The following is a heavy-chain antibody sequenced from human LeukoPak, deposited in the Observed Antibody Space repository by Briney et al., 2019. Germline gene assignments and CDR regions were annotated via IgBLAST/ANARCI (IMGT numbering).Heavy chain of an antibody. V-gene: IGHV3-23*01. J-gene: IGHJ4*02. CDR1: GFTFNNFA. Sequence: QAGRSLRLSCAASGFTFNNFAMNWARQAPGKGLEWVSAISGRGDTIFYADSVKGRFTISRDNSRNTLFLQMNSLRAEDSATYYCAKTDFSTGPYDYWGQGTLVTVSS. CDR3: AKTDFSTGPYDY. CDR2: ISGRGDTI. D-gene: IGHD4-11*01.